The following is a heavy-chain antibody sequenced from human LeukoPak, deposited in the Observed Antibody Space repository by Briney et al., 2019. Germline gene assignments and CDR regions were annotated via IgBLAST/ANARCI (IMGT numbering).Heavy chain of an antibody. Sequence: GGSLRLSCPASGFIFSDYAMNWVRQAPGKGLEWVSIISARDGRTYYADSVKGRFTTSRDNSKNTLYLQMNSLRVEDTAVYYCAKDRNDWKQGIDSWGQGTLVTVST. V-gene: IGHV3-23*01. D-gene: IGHD1-1*01. CDR2: ISARDGRT. CDR3: AKDRNDWKQGIDS. J-gene: IGHJ4*02. CDR1: GFIFSDYA.